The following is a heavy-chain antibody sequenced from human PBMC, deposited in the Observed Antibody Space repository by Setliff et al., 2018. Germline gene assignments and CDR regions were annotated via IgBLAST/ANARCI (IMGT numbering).Heavy chain of an antibody. J-gene: IGHJ4*02. CDR2: INPNSGGT. Sequence: GASVKVSCKVSGGAFSNYGLSWVRQAPGQGLEWVGWINPNSGGTVYAQKLQGRVTLTSDTSISTAYMELSGLSSDDTAMYYCLFWLAESASDFWGQGTPVTVSS. CDR3: LFWLAESASDF. D-gene: IGHD3-10*01. CDR1: GGAFSNYG. V-gene: IGHV1-2*02.